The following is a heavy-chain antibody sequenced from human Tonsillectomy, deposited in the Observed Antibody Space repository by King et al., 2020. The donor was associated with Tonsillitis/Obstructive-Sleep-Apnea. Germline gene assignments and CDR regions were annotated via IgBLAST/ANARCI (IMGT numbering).Heavy chain of an antibody. D-gene: IGHD4-17*01. V-gene: IGHV3-23*04. J-gene: IGHJ4*02. CDR1: GFTFSSYA. CDR3: AKDPNDYGDYGESSYFDY. CDR2: ISGSGGST. Sequence: DVQLVESGGGLVQPGGSLRLSCAASGFTFSSYAMSWVRQAPGKGLEWVSAISGSGGSTYYADSVKGRFTISRDNSKKTVYLQMNSLRAQDTAVYYCAKDPNDYGDYGESSYFDYWGQGTLVTVSS.